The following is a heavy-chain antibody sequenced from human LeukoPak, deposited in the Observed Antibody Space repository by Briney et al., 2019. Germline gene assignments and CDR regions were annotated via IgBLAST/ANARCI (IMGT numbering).Heavy chain of an antibody. CDR1: GGSISSSSYY. J-gene: IGHJ4*02. CDR2: IYYSGST. Sequence: SETLSLTCTVSGGSISSSSYYWGWIRQPPGKGLEWIGSIYYSGSTYYNPSLKSRVTISVDTSKNQFSLKLSSVTAADTAVYYCASTNAAMVTGWGFDYWGQGTLVTVSS. CDR3: ASTNAAMVTGWGFDY. D-gene: IGHD5-18*01. V-gene: IGHV4-39*07.